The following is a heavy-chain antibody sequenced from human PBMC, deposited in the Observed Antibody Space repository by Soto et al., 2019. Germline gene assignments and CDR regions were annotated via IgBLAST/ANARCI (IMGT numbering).Heavy chain of an antibody. CDR2: IDPSDSYT. D-gene: IGHD3-3*01. J-gene: IGHJ6*02. V-gene: IGHV5-10-1*01. Sequence: PXYSLRLSWQCSEYPFTAYLSNWVIQLPGKGLEWMGRIDPSDSYTKYSPSFQGHVTISADKSISTAYLEWSSLEASDTAMYYCARARSIPIFGVVGFEMDVWGQGTTLTVSS. CDR3: ARARSIPIFGVVGFEMDV. CDR1: EYPFTAYL.